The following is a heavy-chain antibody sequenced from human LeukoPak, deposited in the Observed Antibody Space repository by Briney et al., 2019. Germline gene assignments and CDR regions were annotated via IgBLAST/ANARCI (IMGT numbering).Heavy chain of an antibody. CDR1: GFTFSSYG. V-gene: IGHV3-30*03. Sequence: TGGSLRLSCAASGFTFSSYGMHWVRQAPGKGLEWVAVISYDGSNKYYADSVKGRFTISRDNAKNSLYLQMNSLRAEDTAVYYCARDRSRITGKLNYMDVWGKGTTVTVSS. CDR3: ARDRSRITGKLNYMDV. CDR2: ISYDGSNK. D-gene: IGHD1-20*01. J-gene: IGHJ6*03.